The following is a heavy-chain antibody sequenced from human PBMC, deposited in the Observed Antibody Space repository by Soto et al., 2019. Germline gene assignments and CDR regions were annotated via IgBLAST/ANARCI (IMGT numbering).Heavy chain of an antibody. CDR3: ARTYYYDSSGYYNWFDP. J-gene: IGHJ5*02. V-gene: IGHV1-3*01. CDR1: GYTFSSYA. CDR2: INGGNGNT. D-gene: IGHD3-22*01. Sequence: ASLKVSCKSSGYTFSSYAMHWVRQAPGQRLEWMGWINGGNGNTKYSQKFQGRVTITRDTSASTAYMELSSLRSEDTAVYYCARTYYYDSSGYYNWFDPWGQGTLVTVSS.